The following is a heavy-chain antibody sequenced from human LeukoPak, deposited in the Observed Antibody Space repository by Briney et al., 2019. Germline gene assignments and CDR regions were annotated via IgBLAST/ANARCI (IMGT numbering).Heavy chain of an antibody. J-gene: IGHJ6*03. Sequence: PSETLSLTCAVYGGSFSGYYWSWIRQPPGKGLEWIGEINLSGSTNYNPSLKSRVTISVDTSKNQFSLKLSSVTAADTAVYYCAREYQLLNRLGYSYGPRLGYYMDVWGKGTTVTVSS. V-gene: IGHV4-34*01. CDR3: AREYQLLNRLGYSYGPRLGYYMDV. CDR1: GGSFSGYY. D-gene: IGHD2-2*01. CDR2: INLSGST.